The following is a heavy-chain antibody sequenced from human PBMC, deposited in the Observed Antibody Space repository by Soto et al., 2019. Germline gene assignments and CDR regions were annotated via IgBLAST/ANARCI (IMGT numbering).Heavy chain of an antibody. CDR1: GGSISSGDYY. V-gene: IGHV4-30-4*01. J-gene: IGHJ3*02. CDR2: IYYSGST. CDR3: ARDRVTGIGPDAFDI. D-gene: IGHD3-10*01. Sequence: SETLSLTCTVSGGSISSGDYYWSWIRQPPGKGLEWIGYIYYSGSTYYNPSLKSRVTISVDTSKNQFSLKLSSVTAADTAVYYWARDRVTGIGPDAFDIWGQGTMVTVSS.